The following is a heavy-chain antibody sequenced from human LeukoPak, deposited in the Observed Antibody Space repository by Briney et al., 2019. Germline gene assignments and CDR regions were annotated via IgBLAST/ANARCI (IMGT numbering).Heavy chain of an antibody. V-gene: IGHV3-30-3*01. Sequence: GGSLRLSCAASGFTFSTYVMHWVRQAPGKGLEWVALISDSGSKKYYADSVRGRFTLSRDNSKNMLYVQMNSLRVEDTAMYYCARDRLGGAVDYWGQGTLVTASS. CDR1: GFTFSTYV. CDR3: ARDRLGGAVDY. CDR2: ISDSGSKK. J-gene: IGHJ4*02. D-gene: IGHD6-13*01.